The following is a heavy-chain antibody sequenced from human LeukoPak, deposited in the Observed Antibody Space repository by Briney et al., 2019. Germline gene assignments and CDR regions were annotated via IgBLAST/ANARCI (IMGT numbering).Heavy chain of an antibody. CDR1: GFTFSSYA. J-gene: IGHJ4*02. D-gene: IGHD3-22*01. CDR2: ISYDGSNK. CDR3: VKGSDSSGYYNFDY. Sequence: GRSLRLSCAASGFTFSSYAMHWVRQAPGKGLEWVAVISYDGSNKYYADSVKGRFTISRDNSKNTLYLQMNSLRAEDTAVYYCVKGSDSSGYYNFDYWGQGTLVTVSS. V-gene: IGHV3-30-3*01.